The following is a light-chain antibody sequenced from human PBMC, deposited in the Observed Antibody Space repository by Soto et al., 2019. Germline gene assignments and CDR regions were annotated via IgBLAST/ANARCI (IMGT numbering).Light chain of an antibody. CDR3: QQYNNWPQT. CDR2: GAS. V-gene: IGKV3-15*01. Sequence: EIVLTQSAAALSLSPGERATLSCRASQSVSSNLAWYQQKPGQALRLLSYGASARATGIPARFSGSGSGTEFTLTNSSLQSEDFAVYYCQQYNNWPQTFGQGTKVDIK. J-gene: IGKJ1*01. CDR1: QSVSSN.